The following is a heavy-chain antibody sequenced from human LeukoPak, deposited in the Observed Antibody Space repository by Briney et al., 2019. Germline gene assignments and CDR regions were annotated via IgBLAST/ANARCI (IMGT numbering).Heavy chain of an antibody. CDR3: AKDLIERDSSGDHHYSYAMDV. D-gene: IGHD3-22*01. J-gene: IGHJ6*02. V-gene: IGHV4-34*01. Sequence: SETLSLTCAVYGGSFSGYYWSWIRQPPGKGLEWIGEINHSGSTNYNPSLKSRVTISVDTSKNQFSLKLSSVTAADTAVYYCAKDLIERDSSGDHHYSYAMDVWGQGTTVTVSS. CDR2: INHSGST. CDR1: GGSFSGYY.